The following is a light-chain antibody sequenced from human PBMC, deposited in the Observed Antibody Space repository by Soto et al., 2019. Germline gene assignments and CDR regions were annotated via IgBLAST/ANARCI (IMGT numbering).Light chain of an antibody. CDR3: QQCGRSLT. Sequence: EIVLTQSPGTLSLSPGERATLSCRASQSVSSRYFAWYQQKPGQAPRLLIYAASSRPTGIPDRFSGSGSGTDFTLTITRLEPEDFAVYYCQQCGRSLTFGQGTRLEIK. V-gene: IGKV3-20*01. J-gene: IGKJ5*01. CDR2: AAS. CDR1: QSVSSRY.